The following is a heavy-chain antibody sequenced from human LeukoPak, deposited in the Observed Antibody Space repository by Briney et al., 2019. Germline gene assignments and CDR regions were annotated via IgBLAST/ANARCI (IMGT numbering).Heavy chain of an antibody. J-gene: IGHJ4*02. D-gene: IGHD4-11*01. V-gene: IGHV3-30*02. CDR3: AKEGKYSNYFDY. CDR1: GFTFSSYA. Sequence: GGSLRLSCAASGFTFSSYAMHWVRQAPGKGLEWLAFIRYDGTNKYHADSVKGRFTISRDNSENTLYLQMNSLRPEDTAVYYCAKEGKYSNYFDYWGQGALVTVSS. CDR2: IRYDGTNK.